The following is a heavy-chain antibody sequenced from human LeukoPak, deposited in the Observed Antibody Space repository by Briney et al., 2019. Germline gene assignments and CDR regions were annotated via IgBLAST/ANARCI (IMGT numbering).Heavy chain of an antibody. CDR3: AIGSHSAFDI. V-gene: IGHV4-61*02. CDR1: SGSISSSSYY. D-gene: IGHD1-26*01. CDR2: IYTSGST. Sequence: SQTLSLTCTVSSGSISSSSYYWSWIRQPAGKGLEWIGRIYTSGSTNYNPSLKSRVTMSVDTSKNQFSLKLSSVTAADTAVYYCAIGSHSAFDIWGQGTMVTVSS. J-gene: IGHJ3*02.